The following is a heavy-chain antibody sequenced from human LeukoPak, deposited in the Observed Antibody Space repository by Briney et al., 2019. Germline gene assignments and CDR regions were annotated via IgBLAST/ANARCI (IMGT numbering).Heavy chain of an antibody. CDR3: ANSIDFDYGDYYFDY. J-gene: IGHJ4*02. V-gene: IGHV4-61*02. CDR1: GGSISSGSYY. D-gene: IGHD4-17*01. Sequence: SQTLSLTCTVSGGSISSGSYYWSWIRQPAGKGLEWIGRIYTSGSTNYNPSLKSRVTISLDTSKNQFSLKLSSVTAADTAVYYCANSIDFDYGDYYFDYWGQGALVTISS. CDR2: IYTSGST.